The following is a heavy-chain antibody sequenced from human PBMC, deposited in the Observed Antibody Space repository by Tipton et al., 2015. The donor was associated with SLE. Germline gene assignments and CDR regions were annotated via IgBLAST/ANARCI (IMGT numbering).Heavy chain of an antibody. CDR1: GGSFTGYS. CDR3: ARGVAGYFYYCYMDV. Sequence: GLVKPSETLSLTCALSGGSFTGYSWNWIRQTPGKGLEWIGAIGHDGTPTSNPSLKSRGTFSLDTSKHQFSLRRSSVTAADTVVYYCARGVAGYFYYCYMDVWGKGTTVTISS. CDR2: IGHDGTP. V-gene: IGHV4-34*01. J-gene: IGHJ6*03.